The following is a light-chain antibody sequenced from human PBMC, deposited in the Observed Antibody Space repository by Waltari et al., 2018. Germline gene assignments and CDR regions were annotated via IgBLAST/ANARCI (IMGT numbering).Light chain of an antibody. J-gene: IGKJ2*01. CDR3: MQALQTPYI. CDR2: LAS. V-gene: IGKV2-28*01. Sequence: DIVMTQSPLSLPVTPGEPASISCRSSQSLLHSNGCNYLAWYLQKPGQSPQLLIYLASSRVSGVPDRFSGGGSGTDFTLKISRVEAEDVGVYYCMQALQTPYIFGQGTKLEIK. CDR1: QSLLHSNGCNY.